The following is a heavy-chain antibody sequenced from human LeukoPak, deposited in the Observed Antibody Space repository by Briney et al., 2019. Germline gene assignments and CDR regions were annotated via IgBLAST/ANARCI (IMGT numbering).Heavy chain of an antibody. D-gene: IGHD3-9*01. J-gene: IGHJ4*02. V-gene: IGHV3-23*01. CDR2: ICRRGNRT. CDR3: AKWGDYDSLSGYYDSDY. CDR1: GFTFRTYA. Sequence: GGSLRLSCAASGFTFRTYAMHWVRQAPGQGLEWVSPICRRGNRTYYANSVRGQFTISRDNSKNTLYLQMNNLRPEHTAVYYCAKWGDYDSLSGYYDSDYWGQGTLVTVSS.